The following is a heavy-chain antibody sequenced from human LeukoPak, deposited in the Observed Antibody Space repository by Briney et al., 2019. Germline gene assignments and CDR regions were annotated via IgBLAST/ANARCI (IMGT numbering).Heavy chain of an antibody. Sequence: PSETLSLTCAVYGGSFGGYYWSWIRQPPGKGLEWIGEINHSGSTNYNPSLKSRVTISVDTSKNQFSLKLSSVTAADTAVYYCARQNSGSYYCLDYWGQGTLVTVSS. CDR3: ARQNSGSYYCLDY. D-gene: IGHD1-26*01. CDR1: GGSFGGYY. V-gene: IGHV4-34*01. J-gene: IGHJ4*02. CDR2: INHSGST.